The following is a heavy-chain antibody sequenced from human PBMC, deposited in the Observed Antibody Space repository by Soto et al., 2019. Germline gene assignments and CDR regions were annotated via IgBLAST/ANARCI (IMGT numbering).Heavy chain of an antibody. CDR3: VKYSNMPAAGTHPFDY. Sequence: EVQLLESGGGLVQPGGSLRLSCAASGFTFTDYAMSWVRQAPGRGLEWVSGISGSGDSTYYADSLKGRFTISRDNSKNTLSLRMNSLRAEDTAVYYCVKYSNMPAAGTHPFDYWGQGTLVTVSS. CDR2: ISGSGDST. CDR1: GFTFTDYA. D-gene: IGHD6-13*01. J-gene: IGHJ4*02. V-gene: IGHV3-23*01.